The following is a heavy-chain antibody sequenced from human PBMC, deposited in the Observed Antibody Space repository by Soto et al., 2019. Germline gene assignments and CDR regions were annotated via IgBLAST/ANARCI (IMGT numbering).Heavy chain of an antibody. Sequence: ASVKVSCKASGGTFSSYAISWVRQAPGQGLEWMGGIIPIFGTANYAQKFQGRVTITADESTSTAYMELSSLRSEDTAVYYCARGAVRGVKPNSLAVWGQGTTVTVSS. J-gene: IGHJ6*02. CDR1: GGTFSSYA. V-gene: IGHV1-69*13. CDR2: IIPIFGTA. D-gene: IGHD3-10*01. CDR3: ARGAVRGVKPNSLAV.